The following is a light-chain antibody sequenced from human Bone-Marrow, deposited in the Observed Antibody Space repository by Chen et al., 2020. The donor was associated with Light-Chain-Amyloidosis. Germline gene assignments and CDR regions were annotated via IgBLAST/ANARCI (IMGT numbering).Light chain of an antibody. CDR2: GSS. Sequence: EIVLTQSPGTLSLSPGEGANLSCRASQTISSNYLTWYQQKFGQAPRLLIYGSSSRATVIPDRFTGSGSGTDFTLTINRLEPEDFAMYYCQQYGTSPLTFGGGIKVEIK. CDR3: QQYGTSPLT. V-gene: IGKV3-20*01. J-gene: IGKJ4*01. CDR1: QTISSNY.